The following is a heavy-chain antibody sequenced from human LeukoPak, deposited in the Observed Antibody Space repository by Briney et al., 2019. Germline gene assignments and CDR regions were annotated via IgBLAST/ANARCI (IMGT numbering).Heavy chain of an antibody. CDR3: ARGRTVVTHYSLHFDY. V-gene: IGHV4-34*01. D-gene: IGHD4-23*01. Sequence: PSETLSLTCAVYGGSFSGYYWSWIRQPPGKGLEWIGEINHSGSTNYNPSLKSRVTISVDTSKNQFSLKLSSVTAADTAVYYCARGRTVVTHYSLHFDYWGQGTLVTVSS. CDR2: INHSGST. CDR1: GGSFSGYY. J-gene: IGHJ4*02.